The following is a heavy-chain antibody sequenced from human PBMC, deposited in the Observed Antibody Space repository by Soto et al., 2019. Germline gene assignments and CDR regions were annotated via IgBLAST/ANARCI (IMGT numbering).Heavy chain of an antibody. CDR3: AISIVEYSGGGGY. D-gene: IGHD1-26*01. CDR2: VTGSGSGT. Sequence: EVHLLESGGDLVQPGGSLRLSCAASGFTFSSYAMSWVRQAPGKGLEWVSSVTGSGSGTYYADYVKGRFTISRDNSKNMLYMQMNSLRVEDTAVYFCAISIVEYSGGGGYWGQGTLVTVSS. V-gene: IGHV3-23*01. J-gene: IGHJ4*02. CDR1: GFTFSSYA.